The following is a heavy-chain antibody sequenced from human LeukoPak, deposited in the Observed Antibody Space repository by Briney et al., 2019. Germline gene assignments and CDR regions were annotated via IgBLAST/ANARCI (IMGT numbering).Heavy chain of an antibody. V-gene: IGHV3-30*02. CDR1: GFTFSTYA. CDR3: AKDRQTYASYGYFDY. J-gene: IGHJ4*02. Sequence: GGSLRLSCATSGFTFSTYAMHWVRQAPGKGLEWVAHIRFDVLRERYADSVRGRVTVSRDNSKNTLFLQMNSLRAEDTAVYYCAKDRQTYASYGYFDYWGQGTLVPVST. D-gene: IGHD2-21*01. CDR2: IRFDVLRE.